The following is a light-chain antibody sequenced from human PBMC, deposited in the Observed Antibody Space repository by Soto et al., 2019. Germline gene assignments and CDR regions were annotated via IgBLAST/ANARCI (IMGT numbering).Light chain of an antibody. Sequence: EVVMTQSPATLSVSPGERATLSCRASQNVNANLAWYQQKPGQAPRLLIHGASTRATGIPARFSGSGFGTAFIXXSXGXXSGDFAVYYCQQYNTWLWTFGQGTKVE. CDR3: QQYNTWLWT. CDR1: QNVNAN. J-gene: IGKJ1*01. V-gene: IGKV3-15*01. CDR2: GAS.